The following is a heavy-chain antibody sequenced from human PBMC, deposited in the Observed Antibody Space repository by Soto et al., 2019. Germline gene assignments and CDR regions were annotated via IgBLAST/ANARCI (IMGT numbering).Heavy chain of an antibody. CDR3: ARDLWGYCGVGCYPLDV. V-gene: IGHV4-39*07. CDR2: ISYSGNT. Sequence: SETLSLTCTVSGGSISSNSHFWGWIRQPPGKGLEWIGSISYSGNTYYNSSLKSRVTISVDTSKNQFSLKMNSVTAPDTAVYYCARDLWGYCGVGCYPLDVWGQGTTVTVSS. D-gene: IGHD2-21*02. J-gene: IGHJ6*02. CDR1: GGSISSNSHF.